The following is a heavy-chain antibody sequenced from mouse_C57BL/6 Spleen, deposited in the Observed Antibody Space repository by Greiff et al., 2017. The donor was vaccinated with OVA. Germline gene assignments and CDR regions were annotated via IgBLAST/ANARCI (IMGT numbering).Heavy chain of an antibody. D-gene: IGHD4-1*01. CDR3: ARDGTSYFDY. J-gene: IGHJ2*01. CDR1: GFTFSSYP. Sequence: EVQLQESGGGLVKPGGSLKLSCAASGFTFSSYPMSWVRQTPEKRLEWVATISDGGSYTYYPDNVKGRFTISRDNAKNNLYLQMSHLKSEDTAMYYCARDGTSYFDYWGQGTTLTVSS. CDR2: ISDGGSYT. V-gene: IGHV5-4*01.